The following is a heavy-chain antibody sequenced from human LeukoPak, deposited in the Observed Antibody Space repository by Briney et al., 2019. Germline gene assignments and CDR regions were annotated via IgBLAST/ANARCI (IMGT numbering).Heavy chain of an antibody. J-gene: IGHJ4*02. V-gene: IGHV1-2*02. Sequence: ASVKVSCKASGYTFTGYYMHWVRQAAGQGLEWMGWINPNSGGTNYAQKFQGRVTMTRDTSISTAYMELSRLRSDDTAVYYCARDRSSLYGSATFDYWGQGTLVTVSS. CDR2: INPNSGGT. CDR1: GYTFTGYY. D-gene: IGHD3-10*01. CDR3: ARDRSSLYGSATFDY.